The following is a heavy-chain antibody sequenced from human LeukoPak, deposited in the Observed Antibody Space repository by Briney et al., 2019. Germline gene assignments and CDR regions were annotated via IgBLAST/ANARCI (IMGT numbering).Heavy chain of an antibody. CDR1: GGSISSYY. CDR2: IYYSGST. D-gene: IGHD2-15*01. Sequence: SETLSLTCTVSGGSISSYYWSWIRQPPGKGLEWIGYIYYSGSTNYNPSLKSRVTISVDTSKNQFSLKLSSVTAADTAVYYCAREGSAYCSGGSCSGGAFDIWGQGTMVTVSS. CDR3: AREGSAYCSGGSCSGGAFDI. J-gene: IGHJ3*02. V-gene: IGHV4-59*01.